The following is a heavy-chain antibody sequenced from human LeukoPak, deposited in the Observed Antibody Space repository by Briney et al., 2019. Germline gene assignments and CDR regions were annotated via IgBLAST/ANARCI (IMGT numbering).Heavy chain of an antibody. CDR1: GYTFTGYY. Sequence: GASVKVSCKASGYTFTGYYMHWVRQAPGQGLEWMGWINPNSGGTNYAQKFQGRVTMTRDTSISTAYMELSKLRSDDTAVYCCARDGLEATGMDVWGQGTTVTVSS. CDR3: ARDGLEATGMDV. J-gene: IGHJ6*02. CDR2: INPNSGGT. D-gene: IGHD1-1*01. V-gene: IGHV1-2*02.